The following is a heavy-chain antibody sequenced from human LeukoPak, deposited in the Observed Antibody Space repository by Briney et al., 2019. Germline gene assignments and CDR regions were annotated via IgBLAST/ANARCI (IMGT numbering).Heavy chain of an antibody. Sequence: ASVKVSFKASGYTFTIYGISWVRQAPGQGLEWMGWISAYNGNTNYSQKLQGRVTMTTDTSTSTAYMELRSLRSDDTAVYYCARDPGLMITFGGVKGCFDYWGQGTLVTVSS. CDR3: ARDPGLMITFGGVKGCFDY. V-gene: IGHV1-18*04. J-gene: IGHJ4*02. CDR1: GYTFTIYG. CDR2: ISAYNGNT. D-gene: IGHD3-16*01.